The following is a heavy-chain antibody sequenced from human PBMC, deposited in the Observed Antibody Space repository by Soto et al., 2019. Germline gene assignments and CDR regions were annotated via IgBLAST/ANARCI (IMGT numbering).Heavy chain of an antibody. CDR3: VRQVVDGAVAGTGSFDY. J-gene: IGHJ4*02. Sequence: SETLSLTCTVSGVSIGSSSFYWGWLRQPPGKGLEWIGSIYNSGSTYYSPSLQSRVTISADTSKNQFSLKLSSVTAADTAVYYCVRQVVDGAVAGTGSFDYRGQGTLVT. V-gene: IGHV4-39*01. CDR1: GVSIGSSSFY. CDR2: IYNSGST. D-gene: IGHD6-19*01.